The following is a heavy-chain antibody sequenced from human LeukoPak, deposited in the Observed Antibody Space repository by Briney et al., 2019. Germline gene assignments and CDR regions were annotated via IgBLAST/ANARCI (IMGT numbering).Heavy chain of an antibody. CDR1: GFTIISYG. CDR2: ISGSGGST. J-gene: IGHJ5*02. Sequence: GGSLRLSCAASGFTIISYGMSWVRQAPGKGLEWVSAISGSGGSTFYADSVKGRFTISRDNSKNTLYLQMNSLRAEDTAVYYCARVVGGEDYGDYGEGRNWFDPWGQGTLVTVSS. D-gene: IGHD4-17*01. CDR3: ARVVGGEDYGDYGEGRNWFDP. V-gene: IGHV3-23*01.